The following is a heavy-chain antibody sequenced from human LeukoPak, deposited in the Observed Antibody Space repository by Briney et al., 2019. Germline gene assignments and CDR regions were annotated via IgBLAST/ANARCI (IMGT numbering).Heavy chain of an antibody. CDR2: MSPNSGDT. CDR1: GFTFTSYD. V-gene: IGHV1-8*01. J-gene: IGHJ4*02. Sequence: ASVKVSCKASGFTFTSYDFNWVRQATGQRPEWMGWMSPNSGDTGYAQKFQDRVTMTRNTSISTAYMELSSLRSDDTAVYYCARGPPNWGYDYWGPGTLVTVSS. D-gene: IGHD7-27*01. CDR3: ARGPPNWGYDY.